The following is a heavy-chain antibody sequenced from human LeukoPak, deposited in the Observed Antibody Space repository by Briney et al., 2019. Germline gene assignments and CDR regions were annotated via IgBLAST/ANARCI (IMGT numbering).Heavy chain of an antibody. Sequence: PGGSLRLSCAASGFTFSSYSMNWVRQAPGKGLEWVSSISSSSSYIYYADSVKGRFTISRDNAKNSLCLQMNSLRAEDTAVYYCARGKGYCSSTSCLNWFDPWGQGTLVTVSS. CDR1: GFTFSSYS. CDR2: ISSSSSYI. J-gene: IGHJ5*02. D-gene: IGHD2-2*01. V-gene: IGHV3-21*01. CDR3: ARGKGYCSSTSCLNWFDP.